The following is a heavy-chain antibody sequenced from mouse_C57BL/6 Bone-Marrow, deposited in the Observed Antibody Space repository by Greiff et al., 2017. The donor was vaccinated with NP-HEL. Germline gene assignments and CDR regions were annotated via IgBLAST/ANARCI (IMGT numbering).Heavy chain of an antibody. Sequence: QVHVKQPGAELVKPGASVKMSCKASGYTFTSYWITWVKQRPGQGLEWIGDIYPGSGSTNYNEKFKSKATLTVDTSSSTAYMQLSSLTSEDSAVYYCAREDFYCNPYYFDYWGQGTTLTVSS. J-gene: IGHJ2*01. D-gene: IGHD2-1*01. CDR1: GYTFTSYW. CDR3: AREDFYCNPYYFDY. CDR2: IYPGSGST. V-gene: IGHV1-55*01.